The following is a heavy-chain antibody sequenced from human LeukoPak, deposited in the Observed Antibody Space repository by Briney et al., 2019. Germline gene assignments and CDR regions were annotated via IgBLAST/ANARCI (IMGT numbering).Heavy chain of an antibody. D-gene: IGHD5-18*01. CDR1: GYTFTSYY. Sequence: ASVKVSCKASGYTFTSYYIHWVRQAPGQGLEWMGWINPNSGGTNYAQKFQGRVTMTRDTSISTAYMELSRLRSDDTAVYYCARGYSYGPPFDYWGQGTLVTVSS. V-gene: IGHV1-2*02. J-gene: IGHJ4*02. CDR3: ARGYSYGPPFDY. CDR2: INPNSGGT.